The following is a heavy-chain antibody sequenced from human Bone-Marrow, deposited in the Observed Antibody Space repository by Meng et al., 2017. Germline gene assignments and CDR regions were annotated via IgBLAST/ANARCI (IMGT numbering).Heavy chain of an antibody. CDR1: GGSISSSSYY. CDR2: IYYSGST. D-gene: IGHD3-22*01. V-gene: IGHV4-39*07. Sequence: SETLSPTCTVPGGSISSSSYYWGWIRQPPGKGLEWIGSIYYSGSTYYNPSLKSRVTISVDTSKNQFSLKLSSVTAADTAVYYCAIEGNYDSSGYNRAYYYYGMDVWGQGTTVTVSS. J-gene: IGHJ6*02. CDR3: AIEGNYDSSGYNRAYYYYGMDV.